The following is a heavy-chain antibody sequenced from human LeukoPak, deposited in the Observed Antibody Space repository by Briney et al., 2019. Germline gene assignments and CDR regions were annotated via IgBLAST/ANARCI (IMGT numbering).Heavy chain of an antibody. V-gene: IGHV1-2*02. CDR3: AGARMGSAYDYFDY. Sequence: ASVKVSCKASGYTFTGYYIHWVRQAPGQGLEWGGWINPNSGGTNFAQKFQGRFTMTRDTSTTTAYMELSSLRSDDTAVYYCAGARMGSAYDYFDYWGQGTLVTVSS. J-gene: IGHJ4*02. CDR2: INPNSGGT. D-gene: IGHD5-12*01. CDR1: GYTFTGYY.